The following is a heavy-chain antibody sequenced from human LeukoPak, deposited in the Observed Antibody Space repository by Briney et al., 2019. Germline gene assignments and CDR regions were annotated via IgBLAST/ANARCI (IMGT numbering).Heavy chain of an antibody. CDR3: ARGGTVVTRGFDV. V-gene: IGHV4-39*07. J-gene: IGHJ6*02. D-gene: IGHD2-15*01. CDR1: GGSISSGGYY. CDR2: INHSGST. Sequence: PSETLSLTCTVSGGSISSGGYYWSWIRQPPGKGLEWIGEINHSGSTNYNPSLKSRVTISVDTSKNQFSLKLSSVTAADTAVYYCARGGTVVTRGFDVWGQGTTVTVSS.